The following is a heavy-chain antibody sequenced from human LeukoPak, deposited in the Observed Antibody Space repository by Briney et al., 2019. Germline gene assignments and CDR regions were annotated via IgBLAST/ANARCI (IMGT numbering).Heavy chain of an antibody. V-gene: IGHV3-48*03. CDR3: ARDAEDYDYVWGSYRPLDY. CDR2: ISSSGSTI. Sequence: GGSLRLSCAASGFTFSSYEMNWVRQAPGKGLEWVSYISSSGSTIYYADSVKGRFTISRDNAKNSLYLQMNSLRAEDTAVYYCARDAEDYDYVWGSYRPLDYWRQGNLVTVSS. J-gene: IGHJ4*02. D-gene: IGHD3-16*02. CDR1: GFTFSSYE.